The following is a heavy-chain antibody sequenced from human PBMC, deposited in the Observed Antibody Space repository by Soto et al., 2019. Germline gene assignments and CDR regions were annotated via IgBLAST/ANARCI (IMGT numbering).Heavy chain of an antibody. CDR1: GGTFSSYA. Sequence: ASVKVSCKASGGTFSSYAISWVRQAPGQGLEWMGGIIPIFGTANYAQKFQGRVTITADESTSTAYMELSSLRSEDTAVYYCARGSGSEFGYYYWGQGTLVTVSS. CDR3: ARGSGSEFGYYY. J-gene: IGHJ4*02. CDR2: IIPIFGTA. D-gene: IGHD3-10*01. V-gene: IGHV1-69*13.